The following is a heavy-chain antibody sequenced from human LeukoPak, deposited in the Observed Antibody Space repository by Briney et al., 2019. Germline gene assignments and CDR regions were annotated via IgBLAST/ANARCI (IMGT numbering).Heavy chain of an antibody. J-gene: IGHJ4*02. CDR2: ISGSGGST. CDR1: GFTFSSYS. Sequence: GGSLRLSCAASGFTFSSYSLSWVRQAPGKGLEWVSAISGSGGSTYYADSVKGRFTISRDNSKNTLYLQMNSLRAEDTAVYYCAKDPFGESLYYFDYWGQGTLVTVSS. V-gene: IGHV3-23*01. CDR3: AKDPFGESLYYFDY. D-gene: IGHD3-10*01.